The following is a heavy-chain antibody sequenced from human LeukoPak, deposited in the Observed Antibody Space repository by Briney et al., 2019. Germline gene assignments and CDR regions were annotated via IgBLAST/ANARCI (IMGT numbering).Heavy chain of an antibody. Sequence: GGSLRLSCAASGFTVSSNYMSWVRQAPGKGLEWVSVIYSGGNTYYADSVKGRVTISRDNSRNTLYLQMNSLRAEDTAVYYCARDRTSSWYYFDYWGQGTLVTVSS. CDR2: IYSGGNT. D-gene: IGHD6-13*01. J-gene: IGHJ4*02. CDR3: ARDRTSSWYYFDY. CDR1: GFTVSSNY. V-gene: IGHV3-66*01.